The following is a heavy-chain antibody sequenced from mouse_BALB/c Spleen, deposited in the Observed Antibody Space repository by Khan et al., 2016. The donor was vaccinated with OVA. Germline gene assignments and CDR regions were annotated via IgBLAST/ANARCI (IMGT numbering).Heavy chain of an antibody. J-gene: IGHJ2*01. D-gene: IGHD2-14*01. Sequence: VQLQQSGPELVKPGASVKMSCKASGYTFTSYVMHWVRQKPGQGLEWIGYIYPYNDNIKYNEKFKGKATLTSDKSSSTASMEHSSLTSEDSAVYYCARNYRYDVYFDYWGQGTTLTVSS. V-gene: IGHV1S136*01. CDR1: GYTFTSYV. CDR2: IYPYNDNI. CDR3: ARNYRYDVYFDY.